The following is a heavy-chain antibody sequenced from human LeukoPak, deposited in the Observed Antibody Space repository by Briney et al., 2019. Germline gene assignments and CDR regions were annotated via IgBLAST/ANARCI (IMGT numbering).Heavy chain of an antibody. V-gene: IGHV3-48*01. J-gene: IGHJ3*02. CDR2: NYSISSTI. D-gene: IGHD6-13*01. Sequence: GGLLRTSSAASGFTIYSYWMYCVRQAPGEGVGLVSYNYSISSTIYYAYSVKGRFTISRDNAKNSLYLQMNSLRAEDAAVYYCARDRRIAAAGQHAFDIWGQGTMVTVSS. CDR3: ARDRRIAAAGQHAFDI. CDR1: GFTIYSYW.